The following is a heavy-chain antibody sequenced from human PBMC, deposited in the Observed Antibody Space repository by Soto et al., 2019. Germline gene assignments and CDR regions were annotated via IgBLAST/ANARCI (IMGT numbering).Heavy chain of an antibody. J-gene: IGHJ4*02. CDR1: CGSISSYY. V-gene: IGHV4-59*12. D-gene: IGHD2-15*01. Sequence: PSETLSLTCTVSCGSISSYYRSWIRQPPGKGLEWIGYIYYSGSTNYNPSLKSQVTISADTSKNHFSLKMSSVTAADTAVYYCVRESRTGCSSINCYMHWGQGTMVTVSS. CDR2: IYYSGST. CDR3: VRESRTGCSSINCYMH.